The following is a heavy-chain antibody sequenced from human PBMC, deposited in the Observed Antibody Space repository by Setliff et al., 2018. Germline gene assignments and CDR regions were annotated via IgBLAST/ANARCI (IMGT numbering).Heavy chain of an antibody. D-gene: IGHD2-2*01. V-gene: IGHV4-38-2*01. CDR3: ARTSTGRYFDL. J-gene: IGHJ2*01. Sequence: SETLSLTCAVSDFSVPTVYYWGWIRQPPGKGLEWIASVYYSGTTYYNPSLESRVTMSVDTSKSHLSLNLYSVTAADTAVYFCARTSTGRYFDLWGRGTLVTVSS. CDR1: DFSVPTVYY. CDR2: VYYSGTT.